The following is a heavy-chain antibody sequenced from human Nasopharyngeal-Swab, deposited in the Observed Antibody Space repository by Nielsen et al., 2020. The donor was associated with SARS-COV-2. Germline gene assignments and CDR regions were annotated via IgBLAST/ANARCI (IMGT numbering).Heavy chain of an antibody. D-gene: IGHD4-11*01. CDR2: ISCGGANT. CDR1: GFTFSTHA. V-gene: IGHV3-23*01. Sequence: GESLKISCAASGFTFSTHAMPWVRQAPGKGLEWVSAISCGGANTYYADSVKGRFTISRDNAQNTLYLQMNSLRAEDTAVYHCAKGDYSDYFFDYWGQGTLVNVSS. J-gene: IGHJ4*01. CDR3: AKGDYSDYFFDY.